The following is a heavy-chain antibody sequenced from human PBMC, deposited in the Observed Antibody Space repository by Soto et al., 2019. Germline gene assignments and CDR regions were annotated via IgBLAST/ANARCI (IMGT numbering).Heavy chain of an antibody. CDR2: IYYRGNT. Sequence: LSLTCTVSGGSIGTYYWSWIRQPPGKGLEWIGYIYYRGNTDYNPSLKSRVTISLDTPKNQFSLKLSSVTAADTAVYYCARHPGYYDILTGYTTYYFDYWGQGILVTVSS. D-gene: IGHD3-9*01. CDR3: ARHPGYYDILTGYTTYYFDY. CDR1: GGSIGTYY. J-gene: IGHJ4*02. V-gene: IGHV4-59*08.